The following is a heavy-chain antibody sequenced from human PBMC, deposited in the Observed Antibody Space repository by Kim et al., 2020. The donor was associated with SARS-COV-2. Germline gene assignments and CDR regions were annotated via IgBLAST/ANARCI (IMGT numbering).Heavy chain of an antibody. CDR3: ARGKYYYDGSGNPRFWYFDL. Sequence: SETLSLTCTVSGGSISYYYWSWIRQPPGKGLEWIGYVFDSGSTNYNPSLKSRVTISLDTSKKQFSLQLTSATAAGTAVYYCARGKYYYDGSGNPRFWYFDLWGRGTLVTVSS. D-gene: IGHD3-22*01. V-gene: IGHV4-59*01. CDR1: GGSISYYY. J-gene: IGHJ2*01. CDR2: VFDSGST.